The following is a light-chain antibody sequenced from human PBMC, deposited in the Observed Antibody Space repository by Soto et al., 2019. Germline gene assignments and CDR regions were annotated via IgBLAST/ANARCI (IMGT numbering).Light chain of an antibody. Sequence: DIQMTQSPSTLSASVGDRVTITCRASQSMSSWLAWYQQNPGKAPKVLIYKASSLGSGCPSRFGGSGSVTDFPLSISSLQPDDFANYFCQQYNTYPWTFGQGTQVAIK. CDR3: QQYNTYPWT. CDR2: KAS. V-gene: IGKV1-5*03. CDR1: QSMSSW. J-gene: IGKJ1*01.